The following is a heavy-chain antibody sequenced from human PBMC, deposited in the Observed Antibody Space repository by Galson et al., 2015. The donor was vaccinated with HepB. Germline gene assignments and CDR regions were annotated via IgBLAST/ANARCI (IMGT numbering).Heavy chain of an antibody. V-gene: IGHV2-5*02. J-gene: IGHJ6*03. CDR1: GFSLSTSEVG. CDR2: IYWDDDK. Sequence: PALVKPTQTLTLTCTFSGFSLSTSEVGVGWIRQPPGKALEWLALIYWDDDKRYSPSLKSRLTITKDTSKNQVVLTMTNMDPVDTATYYCAHTVEGYYCFYMDVWGKGTTVTVSS. CDR3: AHTVEGYYCFYMDV.